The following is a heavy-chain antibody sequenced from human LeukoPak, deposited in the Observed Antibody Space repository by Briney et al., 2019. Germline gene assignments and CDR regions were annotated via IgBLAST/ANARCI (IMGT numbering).Heavy chain of an antibody. CDR1: GFTVSSNY. CDR3: ARDYYDSRGPDWFDP. J-gene: IGHJ5*02. CDR2: IYSGGTT. Sequence: GGSLRLSCAASGFTVSSNYWSWVRQAPGKGLEWVSVIYSGGTTNYADSVKGRFTISRDNSKNTMYLQMNSLRAEDTAVYYCARDYYDSRGPDWFDPWGQGTLVTVSS. D-gene: IGHD3-22*01. V-gene: IGHV3-53*01.